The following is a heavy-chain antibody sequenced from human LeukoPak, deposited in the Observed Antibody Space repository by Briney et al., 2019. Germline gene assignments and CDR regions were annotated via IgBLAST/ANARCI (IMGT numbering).Heavy chain of an antibody. CDR2: IIPIFGTA. Sequence: ASVKVSCKASGGTFSSYAISWVRQAPGQGLESMGGIIPIFGTANYAQKFQGRVTITTDESTSTAYMELSSLRSEDTAVYHCAREDRGYCSGGSCLYYFDYWGQGTLVTVSS. V-gene: IGHV1-69*05. J-gene: IGHJ4*02. D-gene: IGHD2-15*01. CDR1: GGTFSSYA. CDR3: AREDRGYCSGGSCLYYFDY.